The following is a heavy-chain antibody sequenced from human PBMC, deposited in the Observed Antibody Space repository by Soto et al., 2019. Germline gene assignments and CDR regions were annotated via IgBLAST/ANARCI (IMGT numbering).Heavy chain of an antibody. J-gene: IGHJ4*02. Sequence: EVQLVESGGGLVQPGGSLRLSCAASGFTFSSYSMNWVRQAPGKGLEWVSYISSSSSTIYYADSVKGRFTISRDNAKKSLYLQLNSLRAEDTAVYYCARDQMLTFGGVIVPTFDYWGQGNLVTVSS. V-gene: IGHV3-48*01. CDR2: ISSSSSTI. D-gene: IGHD3-16*02. CDR3: ARDQMLTFGGVIVPTFDY. CDR1: GFTFSSYS.